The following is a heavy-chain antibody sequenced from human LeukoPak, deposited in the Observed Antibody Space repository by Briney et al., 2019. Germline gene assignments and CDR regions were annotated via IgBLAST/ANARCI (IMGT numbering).Heavy chain of an antibody. V-gene: IGHV1-2*02. Sequence: ASVKVSCKASGYTFTGYHMHWVRQAPGQGLEWMGWINPNSGGTNYAQKFQGRVTMTRDTSISTAYMELSRLRSDDTAVYYCARLNYDSSGSYFDYWGQGTLVTVSS. CDR2: INPNSGGT. CDR1: GYTFTGYH. D-gene: IGHD3-22*01. J-gene: IGHJ4*02. CDR3: ARLNYDSSGSYFDY.